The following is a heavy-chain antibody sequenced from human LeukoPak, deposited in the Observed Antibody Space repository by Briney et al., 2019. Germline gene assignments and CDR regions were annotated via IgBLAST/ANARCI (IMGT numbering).Heavy chain of an antibody. D-gene: IGHD1-26*01. CDR3: ARVGAEVTRFADP. Sequence: ASVKVSCKASGYTFTSYYMHWVRQAPGQGLEWMGIINPSGGSTSYAQKFQGRVTMTRDTSTSTVYMELSSLRSDDTAVYYCARVGAEVTRFADPWGQGTLVTVSS. J-gene: IGHJ5*02. V-gene: IGHV1-46*01. CDR2: INPSGGST. CDR1: GYTFTSYY.